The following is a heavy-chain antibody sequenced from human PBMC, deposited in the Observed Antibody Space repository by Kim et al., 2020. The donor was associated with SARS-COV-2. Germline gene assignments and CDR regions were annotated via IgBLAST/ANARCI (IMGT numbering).Heavy chain of an antibody. J-gene: IGHJ3*02. V-gene: IGHV3-74*01. CDR1: GFTFSSYW. CDR3: TRDERLTIISPGVFNM. D-gene: IGHD2-8*01. CDR2: INSDGTEA. Sequence: GGSLRLSCADSGFTFSSYWMHWVRQAPGKGLVWVSRINSDGTEAYADSVKGRFTISRDNAKSTLYLQMNSLSAEDTAVYYCTRDERLTIISPGVFNMWGQGTMVTVSS.